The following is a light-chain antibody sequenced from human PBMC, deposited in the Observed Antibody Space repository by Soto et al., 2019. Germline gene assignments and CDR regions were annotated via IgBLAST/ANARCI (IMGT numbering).Light chain of an antibody. J-gene: IGKJ4*01. CDR2: GAS. V-gene: IGKV3D-15*01. Sequence: EIVLTQSPGTLSLSPGERATLSCRASQSVRSSYLAWYQQKPGQAPRLLIYGASTRATGIPARFSGSGSGTEFTLTISSLQSGDFAVYYCQQYNNWLTFGGGTKVDIK. CDR3: QQYNNWLT. CDR1: QSVRSSY.